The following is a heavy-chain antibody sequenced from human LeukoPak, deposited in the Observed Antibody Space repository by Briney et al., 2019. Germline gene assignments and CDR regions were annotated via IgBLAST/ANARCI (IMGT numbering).Heavy chain of an antibody. Sequence: PSETLSLTCAVYGGSFSGYYWSWIRQPPGKGLEWIGEINHSGSTNYNPSLKSRVTISVDTSKNQFSLKLSSVTAADTAVYYCARGLSRAYYYGSGSYANWFGPWGQGTLVTVSS. J-gene: IGHJ5*02. V-gene: IGHV4-34*01. CDR2: INHSGST. CDR3: ARGLSRAYYYGSGSYANWFGP. CDR1: GGSFSGYY. D-gene: IGHD3-10*01.